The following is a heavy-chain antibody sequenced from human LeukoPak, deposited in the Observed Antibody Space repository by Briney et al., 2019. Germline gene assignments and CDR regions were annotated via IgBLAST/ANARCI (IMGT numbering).Heavy chain of an antibody. D-gene: IGHD3-9*01. CDR1: GFTFSSYW. CDR2: IKQDGSEK. V-gene: IGHV3-7*01. CDR3: AGILRYFDWFRGGDWFDP. J-gene: IGHJ5*02. Sequence: GGSLRLSCAASGFTFSSYWMSWVRQAPGKGLEWVANIKQDGSEKYYVDSVKGRFTISRDNATNSLYLQMNSLRAEDTAVYYCAGILRYFDWFRGGDWFDPWGQGTLVTVSS.